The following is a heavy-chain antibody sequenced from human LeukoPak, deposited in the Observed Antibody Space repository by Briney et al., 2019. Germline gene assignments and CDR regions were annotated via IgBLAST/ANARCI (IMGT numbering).Heavy chain of an antibody. J-gene: IGHJ5*02. D-gene: IGHD1-14*01. Sequence: LGGSLRLSCAASEFTFSNYAMNWVRQAPGKGLEWVSGISGGGGSTYYADSVKGRFTISRDNSKNTLYLQMDSLRAEDTALYYCAKGSGINHYHWIDPWGQGTLVTVSS. CDR2: ISGGGGST. CDR3: AKGSGINHYHWIDP. CDR1: EFTFSNYA. V-gene: IGHV3-23*01.